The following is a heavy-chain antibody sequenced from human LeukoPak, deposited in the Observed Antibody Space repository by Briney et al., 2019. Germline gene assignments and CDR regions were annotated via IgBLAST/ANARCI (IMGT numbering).Heavy chain of an antibody. J-gene: IGHJ4*02. V-gene: IGHV3-7*02. CDR2: INLDGSEE. CDR3: AIGGYYFGY. CDR1: GFTFSSYW. D-gene: IGHD3-22*01. Sequence: GGSLRLSFAAPGFTFSSYWMNWVRQAPGKGLEWVANINLDGSEESYVDSVKGRFTISRDNAKNSLYLQMNSLRAEDTAVFYCAIGGYYFGYWGQGTLVTVSS.